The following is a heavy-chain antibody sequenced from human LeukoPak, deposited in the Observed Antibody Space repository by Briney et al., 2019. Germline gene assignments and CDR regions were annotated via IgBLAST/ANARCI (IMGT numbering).Heavy chain of an antibody. CDR1: GFTFSNYW. Sequence: GGSLRLSCAASGFTFSNYWVHWVRQAPGKGLVWVSRINRDGSTTNYADSVKGRFTVSRDNAKNTLNLQMNSLRAGDTAVYYCARDKKSGESSEIDYWGQGTLVTVSS. J-gene: IGHJ4*02. D-gene: IGHD3-10*01. CDR2: INRDGSTT. CDR3: ARDKKSGESSEIDY. V-gene: IGHV3-74*01.